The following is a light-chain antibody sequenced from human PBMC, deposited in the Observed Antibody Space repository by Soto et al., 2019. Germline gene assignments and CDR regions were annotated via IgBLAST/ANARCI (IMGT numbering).Light chain of an antibody. CDR2: GAS. CDR3: QQYNLWSSIT. Sequence: EIVMTQSPATLSVSPGERATLSCRASQSISNKVGWYQQKPGQAPRLLIYGASTRATGVPPRFSGSGSGTEFTLNLSSLQSEDFAVYYCQQYNLWSSITFGQGTRLEIK. CDR1: QSISNK. V-gene: IGKV3-15*01. J-gene: IGKJ5*01.